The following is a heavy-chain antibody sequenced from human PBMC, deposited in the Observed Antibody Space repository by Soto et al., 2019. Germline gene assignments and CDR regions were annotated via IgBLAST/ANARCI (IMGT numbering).Heavy chain of an antibody. V-gene: IGHV4-59*12. Sequence: PSETLSLTCTVSGGSISSYYWSWIRQPPGKGLEWIGYTYHSGSTYYNPSLKSRVTISVDRSKNQFSLKLSSVTAADTAVYYCARAHYGDYGYGMDVWGQGTTVTVSS. D-gene: IGHD4-17*01. CDR3: ARAHYGDYGYGMDV. CDR1: GGSISSYY. CDR2: TYHSGST. J-gene: IGHJ6*02.